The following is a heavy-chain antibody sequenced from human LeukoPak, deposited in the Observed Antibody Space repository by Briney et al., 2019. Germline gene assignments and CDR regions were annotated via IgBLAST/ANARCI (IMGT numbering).Heavy chain of an antibody. CDR1: GDIFTTYD. V-gene: IGHV1-8*01. J-gene: IGHJ6*02. D-gene: IGHD2-15*01. CDR2: MNPKSGDR. CDR3: ASGWYYHYFGTDV. Sequence: ASVRVSFTGSGDIFTTYDVHWVRQARGQGLGWMGWMNPKSGDRGYSQKFQDRGAITMNNSIRTAYMELRGLQPEDTAVYYCASGWYYHYFGTDVWGQGTTVIVSS.